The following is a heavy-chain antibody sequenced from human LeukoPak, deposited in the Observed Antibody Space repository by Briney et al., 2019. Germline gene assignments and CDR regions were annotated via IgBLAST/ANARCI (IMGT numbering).Heavy chain of an antibody. CDR2: IYPGDPDT. CDR1: GYSFTSYW. J-gene: IGHJ4*02. CDR3: ARPENDYVWGSYRLLY. Sequence: PGESLKISCKGSGYSFTSYWIGWVRQMPGKGLEWMGIIYPGDPDTRYSPSFQGQVTISADKSISTAYLQWSSLKASDTAMYYCARPENDYVWGSYRLLYWGQGTLVTVSS. V-gene: IGHV5-51*01. D-gene: IGHD3-16*02.